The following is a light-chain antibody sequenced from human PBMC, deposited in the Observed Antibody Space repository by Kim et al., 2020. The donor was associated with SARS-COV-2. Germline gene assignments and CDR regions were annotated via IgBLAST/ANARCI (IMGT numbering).Light chain of an antibody. V-gene: IGKV1-6*01. CDR3: LQDYNYPLT. J-gene: IGKJ1*01. CDR1: QGIGSD. CDR2: AAS. Sequence: AIQMTQSPSSLSASVGDTVTITCRTSQGIGSDLSWYQQKPGRAPNLLISAASTLQSGVPSRFSGSGSGTDFTLTISSLQPEDFATYYCLQDYNYPLTFGQGTKVDIK.